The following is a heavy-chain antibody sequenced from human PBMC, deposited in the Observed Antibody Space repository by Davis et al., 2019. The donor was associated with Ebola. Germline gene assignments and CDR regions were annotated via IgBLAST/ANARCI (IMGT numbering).Heavy chain of an antibody. J-gene: IGHJ4*02. Sequence: SGPTLVNPTQTLTLTCTFSGFSLSTSGMGVGWPRQPPLNALAPPGFSFWDDDRRYSPSLKSRLTITEDTSKNQVVLTMTNMDPADTATYYCTRLAYTNGWFYFDYWGQGSLVTVSS. CDR2: SFWDDDR. D-gene: IGHD2-8*01. CDR3: TRLAYTNGWFYFDY. V-gene: IGHV2-5*02. CDR1: GFSLSTSGMG.